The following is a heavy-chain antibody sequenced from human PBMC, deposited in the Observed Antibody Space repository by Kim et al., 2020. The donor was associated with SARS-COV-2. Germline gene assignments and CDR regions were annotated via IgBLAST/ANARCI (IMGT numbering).Heavy chain of an antibody. D-gene: IGHD5-12*01. CDR2: ISGDGGST. CDR1: GFTFDDYA. J-gene: IGHJ6*02. Sequence: GGSLRLSCAASGFTFDDYAMHWVRQAPGKGLEWVSLISGDGGSTYYADSVKGRFTISRDNSKNSLYLQMNSLRTEDTALYYCAKAEYRGYSSYDQVLGYYYYGMDVWGQGTTVTVSS. V-gene: IGHV3-43*02. CDR3: AKAEYRGYSSYDQVLGYYYYGMDV.